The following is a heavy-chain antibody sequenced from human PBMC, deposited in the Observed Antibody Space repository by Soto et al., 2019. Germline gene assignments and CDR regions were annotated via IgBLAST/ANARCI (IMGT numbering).Heavy chain of an antibody. CDR2: ISAYNGNT. V-gene: IGHV1-18*01. Sequence: GASVKVSCKASGYTYISYSMHWVRQAPGQGLEWMGWISAYNGNTKYAQKLQGRVTMTTDTSTSTAYMELRSLRSDDTAVYYCAREPNYFDYWGQGTLVTVSS. J-gene: IGHJ4*02. CDR3: AREPNYFDY. CDR1: GYTYISYS.